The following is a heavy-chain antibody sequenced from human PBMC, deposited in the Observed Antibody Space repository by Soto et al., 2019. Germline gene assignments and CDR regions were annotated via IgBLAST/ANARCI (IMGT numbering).Heavy chain of an antibody. J-gene: IGHJ6*02. CDR2: ISYDGSNK. CDR1: GFTFSSYG. V-gene: IGHV3-30*18. Sequence: LRLSCAASGFTFSSYGMHWVRQAPGKGLEWVAVISYDGSNKYYADSVKGRFTISRDNSKNTLYLQMNSLRAEDTAVYYCAKDLSTGTLYYYGMDVWGQGTTVTVSS. CDR3: AKDLSTGTLYYYGMDV. D-gene: IGHD1-7*01.